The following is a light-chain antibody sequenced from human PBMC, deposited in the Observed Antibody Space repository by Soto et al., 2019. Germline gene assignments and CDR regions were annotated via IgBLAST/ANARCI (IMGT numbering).Light chain of an antibody. CDR3: CSYVGSYSYV. CDR1: SSDVGGYNY. CDR2: DVT. V-gene: IGLV2-11*01. J-gene: IGLJ1*01. Sequence: QSVLTQPRSVSGSPGQSVAISCTGTSSDVGGYNYVSWYQQHPGKAPKLMIYDVTKWPSGVPDRFSGSKSGNTASLTISGLQAEDEADYYCCSYVGSYSYVFGTGTKLTVL.